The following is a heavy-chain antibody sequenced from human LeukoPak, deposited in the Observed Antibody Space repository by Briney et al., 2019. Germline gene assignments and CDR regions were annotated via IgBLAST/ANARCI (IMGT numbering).Heavy chain of an antibody. CDR3: ARVHSSTFYYYYMDV. CDR2: ISGSGGST. D-gene: IGHD6-13*01. Sequence: GGSLRLSCAASGFTFSSYAMSWVRQAPGKGLEWVSAISGSGGSTYYADSVKGRFTISRDNSKNTLYLQMNSLRAEDTAVYYCARVHSSTFYYYYMDVWGKGTTVTVSS. V-gene: IGHV3-23*01. CDR1: GFTFSSYA. J-gene: IGHJ6*03.